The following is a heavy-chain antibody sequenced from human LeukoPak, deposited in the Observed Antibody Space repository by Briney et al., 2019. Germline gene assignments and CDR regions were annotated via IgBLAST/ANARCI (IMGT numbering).Heavy chain of an antibody. D-gene: IGHD3-16*01. Sequence: HAGGSLRLSCAASGFTFSSYAMHWVRQAPGKGLEWVAFIRYDGSNKYYADSAKGRFTISRDNSKNKLYLQMNSLRAEDTALYYCAKDRDLGTFQHWGQGTLVTVSS. V-gene: IGHV3-30*02. J-gene: IGHJ1*01. CDR3: AKDRDLGTFQH. CDR1: GFTFSSYA. CDR2: IRYDGSNK.